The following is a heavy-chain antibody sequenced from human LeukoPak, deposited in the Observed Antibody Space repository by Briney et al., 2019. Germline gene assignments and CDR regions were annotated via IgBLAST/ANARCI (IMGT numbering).Heavy chain of an antibody. CDR3: ATARNFRFEY. CDR2: IWYDGSNK. D-gene: IGHD1-7*01. Sequence: GGSLRLSCAASGFTFSSYGMHWVRRAPGKGLEWVAVIWYDGSNKYYADSVKGRFTVSRDYAKNTLFLQMNNLRTEDTALYFCATARNFRFEYWGQGSLVIVSA. CDR1: GFTFSSYG. V-gene: IGHV3-33*03. J-gene: IGHJ4*02.